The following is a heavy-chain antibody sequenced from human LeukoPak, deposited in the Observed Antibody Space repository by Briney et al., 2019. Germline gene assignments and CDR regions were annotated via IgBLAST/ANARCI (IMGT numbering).Heavy chain of an antibody. CDR2: IYYSGST. J-gene: IGHJ5*02. CDR3: ARAVGATDWFDP. D-gene: IGHD1-26*01. Sequence: WVRQPPGKGLEWIGSIYYSGSTYYNPSLKSRVTISVDTSKNQFSLKLSSVTAADTAVYYCARAVGATDWFDPWGQGTLVTVSS. V-gene: IGHV4-39*01.